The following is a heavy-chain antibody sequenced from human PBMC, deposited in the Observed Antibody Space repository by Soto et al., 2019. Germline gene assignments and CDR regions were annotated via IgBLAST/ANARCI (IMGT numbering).Heavy chain of an antibody. V-gene: IGHV1-3*01. D-gene: IGHD3-3*01. CDR2: INAGNGNT. CDR3: ARVMYYDFWSGYSGYYFDY. J-gene: IGHJ4*02. Sequence: ASVKVSCKASGYTFTSYAMHWVRQAPGQRLEWMGWINAGNGNTKYSQKFQGRVTITRDTSASTAYMELSSLRSEDTAVYYCARVMYYDFWSGYSGYYFDYWGQGTLVTVSS. CDR1: GYTFTSYA.